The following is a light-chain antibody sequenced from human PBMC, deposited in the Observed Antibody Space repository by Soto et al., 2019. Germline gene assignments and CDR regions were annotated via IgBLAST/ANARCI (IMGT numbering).Light chain of an antibody. CDR1: SSNIGAGYD. Sequence: SVLTQPPSVSGAPGQGVTISCTGSSSNIGAGYDVHWYQQRPGTAPKLLIFGNINRPPGVPDRFSGSKSGTSASLAITGLQAEDEGDYYGQSYDSTLSARYVFGTGTKVTVL. J-gene: IGLJ1*01. V-gene: IGLV1-40*01. CDR2: GNI. CDR3: QSYDSTLSARYV.